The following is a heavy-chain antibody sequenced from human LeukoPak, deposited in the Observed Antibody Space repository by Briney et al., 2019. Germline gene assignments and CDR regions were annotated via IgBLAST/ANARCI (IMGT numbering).Heavy chain of an antibody. D-gene: IGHD6-19*01. CDR3: ARSPRSSDWYGWWFDP. CDR2: INPSGGST. J-gene: IGHJ5*02. V-gene: IGHV1-46*03. CDR1: GYTFTSYG. Sequence: ASVKVSCKASGYTFTSYGISWVRQAPGQGLEWMGIINPSGGSTSYAQKFQGRVTMTRDTSTSTVYMELSSLRSEDTAVYYCARSPRSSDWYGWWFDPWGQGTLVTVSS.